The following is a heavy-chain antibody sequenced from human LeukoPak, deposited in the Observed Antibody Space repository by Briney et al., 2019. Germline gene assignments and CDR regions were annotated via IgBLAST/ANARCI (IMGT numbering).Heavy chain of an antibody. CDR1: GYIFTGYF. J-gene: IGHJ4*02. CDR2: INPNSGGT. V-gene: IGHV1-2*02. D-gene: IGHD6-13*01. CDR3: ARVIAAADRMGDY. Sequence: ASVKVSCKAAGYIFTGYFMHWVRQAPGQGLEWMGWINPNSGGTNYAQKFQGRVTMTRDTSISTAYMELSRLRSDDTAVYYCARVIAAADRMGDYWGQGTLVTVSS.